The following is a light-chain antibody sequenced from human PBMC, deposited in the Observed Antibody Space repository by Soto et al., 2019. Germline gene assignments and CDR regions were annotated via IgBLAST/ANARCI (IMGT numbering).Light chain of an antibody. V-gene: IGKV3-20*01. Sequence: EIVLTQSPGTLSLSPGEGATLSCRASESISSSYLAWYQQRPGQSPRLLIYAASSRAAGIPDRFSGSGSGADFPLTISRLEPEDFAVYYCQLYGGSNMFSFGQGTKLQIK. J-gene: IGKJ2*01. CDR2: AAS. CDR3: QLYGGSNMFS. CDR1: ESISSSY.